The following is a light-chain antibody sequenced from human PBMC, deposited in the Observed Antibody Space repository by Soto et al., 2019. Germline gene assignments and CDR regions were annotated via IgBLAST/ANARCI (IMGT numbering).Light chain of an antibody. CDR3: SSYTSSSTLEV. V-gene: IGLV2-14*01. J-gene: IGLJ1*01. Sequence: QSALTQRASVSGSPGQSITISCTGTSSDDGGYNYVSWYQQHPGKAPKLMIYDVSNRPSGVSNRFSGSKSGNTASLTISGLQAEDEADYYCSSYTSSSTLEVFGTGTKLTVL. CDR1: SSDDGGYNY. CDR2: DVS.